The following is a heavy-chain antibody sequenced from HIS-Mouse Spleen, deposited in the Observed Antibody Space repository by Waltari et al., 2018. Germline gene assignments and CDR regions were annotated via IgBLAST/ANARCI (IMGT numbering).Heavy chain of an antibody. Sequence: QVQLVQSGAEVKKPGASVKVSCKASGHTFTSYYMHWVRQAPGQGLEWMGIINPSGGSTSYGQKFPGRVTMTRDTSTSTVYMELSSLRSEDTAVYYCAGDLGIAVAGTGPYYFDYWGQGTLVTVSS. J-gene: IGHJ4*02. D-gene: IGHD6-19*01. V-gene: IGHV1-46*01. CDR2: INPSGGST. CDR3: AGDLGIAVAGTGPYYFDY. CDR1: GHTFTSYY.